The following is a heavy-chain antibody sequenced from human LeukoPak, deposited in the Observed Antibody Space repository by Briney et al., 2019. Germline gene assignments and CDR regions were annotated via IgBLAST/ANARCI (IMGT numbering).Heavy chain of an antibody. CDR2: ISSSSSYI. D-gene: IGHD3-10*01. CDR1: GFTFSSYS. J-gene: IGHJ5*02. Sequence: GGSLRLSCAASGFTFSSYSMNWVRQAPGKGLEWVSSISSSSSYIYYADSVKGRFTISRDNAKNSLYLQMNSLRAEDTAVYYCARDHAITVVNDLWGQGTLVTVSS. V-gene: IGHV3-21*01. CDR3: ARDHAITVVNDL.